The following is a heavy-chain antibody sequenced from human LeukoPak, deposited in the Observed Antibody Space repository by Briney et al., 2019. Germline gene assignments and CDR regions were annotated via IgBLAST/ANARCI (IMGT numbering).Heavy chain of an antibody. CDR2: INHSGST. CDR1: GVSFSGYY. CDR3: ARDLPYNYDILTGYFRWFDH. V-gene: IGHV4-34*01. Sequence: SETLSLTCAVYGVSFSGYYWSWLRQPPGKGLEWIGEINHSGSTNYNPSLKSRVTISVDTSKNQFSLKLSSVTAADTAVYYCARDLPYNYDILTGYFRWFDHWGQGTLVTVSS. D-gene: IGHD3-9*01. J-gene: IGHJ5*02.